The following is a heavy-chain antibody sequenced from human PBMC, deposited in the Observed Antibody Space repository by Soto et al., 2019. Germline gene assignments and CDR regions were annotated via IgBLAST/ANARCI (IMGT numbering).Heavy chain of an antibody. D-gene: IGHD3-10*01. CDR3: ARDGDYFGSGSPPLLSK. Sequence: QVQLQESGPGLVKPSQTLSLTCTVSGGSITSGGYCWTWIRQHPVKGLEWMGHIYYSGSTSYNPSLMWRVTISIDTSNNQFSLKLTSVTAADTAVYYCARDGDYFGSGSPPLLSKWGQGTLVTVSS. CDR2: IYYSGST. J-gene: IGHJ4*02. CDR1: GGSITSGGYC. V-gene: IGHV4-31*03.